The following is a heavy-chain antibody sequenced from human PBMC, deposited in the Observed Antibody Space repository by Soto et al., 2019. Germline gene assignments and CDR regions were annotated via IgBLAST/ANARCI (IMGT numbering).Heavy chain of an antibody. CDR3: ARVVILVPPASTHYYYHMDV. CDR2: IIPIVGTG. D-gene: IGHD2-2*01. CDR1: GGTFSNYA. J-gene: IGHJ6*02. Sequence: QVQLVQSGAEVRKPGSSVTVSCKASGGTFSNYAISWVRQAPGQGLEWMGGIIPIVGTGSYAQKFQGRVTITAAEPTTTAYMELSSLRVEDTAVYYCARVVILVPPASTHYYYHMDVWGPATKVTVSS. V-gene: IGHV1-69*01.